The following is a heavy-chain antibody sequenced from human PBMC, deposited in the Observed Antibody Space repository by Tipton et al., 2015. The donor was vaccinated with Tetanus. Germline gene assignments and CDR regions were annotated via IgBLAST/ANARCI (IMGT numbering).Heavy chain of an antibody. J-gene: IGHJ4*02. CDR3: ARANYDNSKKGPFDS. CDR2: INHSGST. V-gene: IGHV4-34*01. Sequence: TLSLTCAVYGGSFSAYYWSWIRQSPGKGLEWIGEINHSGSTTYSPSFKSRVTISVDTPKNQFSLKLTSLTVADTAVYYCARANYDNSKKGPFDSWGQGTLVIVSA. D-gene: IGHD3-3*01. CDR1: GGSFSAYY.